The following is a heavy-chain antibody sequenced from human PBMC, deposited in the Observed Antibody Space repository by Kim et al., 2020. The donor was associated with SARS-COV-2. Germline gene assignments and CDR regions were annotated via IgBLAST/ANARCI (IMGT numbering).Heavy chain of an antibody. V-gene: IGHV1-2*02. J-gene: IGHJ4*02. Sequence: GGTIYSQKLQGRVTMTRDTSTNTAYMDLNSLTSDDTAVYYCARDARVSADYWGQGTVVTVSS. CDR3: ARDARVSADY. D-gene: IGHD3-3*01. CDR2: GGT.